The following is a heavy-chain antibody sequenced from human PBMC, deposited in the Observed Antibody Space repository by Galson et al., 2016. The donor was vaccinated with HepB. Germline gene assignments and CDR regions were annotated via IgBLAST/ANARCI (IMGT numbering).Heavy chain of an antibody. D-gene: IGHD3-22*01. CDR3: AKSPGSVYLDAFDI. CDR1: GFTFSSYG. J-gene: IGHJ3*02. CDR2: ISYDGSNK. V-gene: IGHV3-30*18. Sequence: LRLSCAVSGFTFSSYGMHWVRQAPGKGLEWVALISYDGSNKYYGDSVKGRFTISRDNSKNTLYLQMNSLRAEDTAVYYCAKSPGSVYLDAFDIWGQGTMVTVSS.